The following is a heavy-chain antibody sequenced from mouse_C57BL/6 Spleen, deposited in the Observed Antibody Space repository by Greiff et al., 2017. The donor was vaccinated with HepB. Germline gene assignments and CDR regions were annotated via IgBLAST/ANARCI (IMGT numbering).Heavy chain of an antibody. J-gene: IGHJ2*01. D-gene: IGHD2-12*01. CDR1: GYTFTSYW. CDR3: TRRECYSDYFAY. CDR2: INPSSGYT. V-gene: IGHV1-7*01. Sequence: VQLQQSGAELAKPGASVKLSCKASGYTFTSYWMHWVKQRPGQGLEWIGYINPSSGYTKYNQKFKDKATLTADKSSSTAYMQRSSLTYEDSAVFYCTRRECYSDYFAYWGQGTTLTVSS.